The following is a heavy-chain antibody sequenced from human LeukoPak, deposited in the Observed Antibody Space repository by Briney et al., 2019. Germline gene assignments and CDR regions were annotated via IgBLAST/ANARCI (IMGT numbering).Heavy chain of an antibody. J-gene: IGHJ5*02. CDR1: GFTLSTYT. Sequence: GSLRLSCTASGFTLSTYTMNWVRQAPGKGLEWVSYISSTSTTKYYADSVKGRFTISRDNSKNSLDLQMNRLTAEDTAVYYCARDRSLVDGDYGVWFDAWGQGSLVTVSS. V-gene: IGHV3-48*04. CDR2: ISSTSTTK. CDR3: ARDRSLVDGDYGVWFDA. D-gene: IGHD4-17*01.